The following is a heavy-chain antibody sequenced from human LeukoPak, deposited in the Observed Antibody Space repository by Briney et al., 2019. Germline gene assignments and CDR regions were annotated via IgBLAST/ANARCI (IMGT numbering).Heavy chain of an antibody. Sequence: GRSLRLSCAASGFTFSSYTIHWVRQAPGKGLEWVAVISYDGINTYYADSVKGRFTISRDSSKNTLYLQMNSLRSEDTAVYYCASSDSSSWPQEVLYYFDYWGQGTLVTVSS. CDR3: ASSDSSSWPQEVLYYFDY. D-gene: IGHD6-13*01. CDR2: ISYDGINT. J-gene: IGHJ4*02. V-gene: IGHV3-30-3*01. CDR1: GFTFSSYT.